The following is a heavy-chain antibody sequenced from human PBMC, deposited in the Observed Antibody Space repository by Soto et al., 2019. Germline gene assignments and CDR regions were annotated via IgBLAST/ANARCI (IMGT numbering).Heavy chain of an antibody. V-gene: IGHV5-51*01. D-gene: IGHD3-22*01. Sequence: GESLKISCKGSGYSFTSYWIGWVRQMPGKGLEWMGIIYPGDSDTRYSPSFQGQVTISADKSISTAYLQWSSLKASDTAMYYCARLSYYDSSGYPPPGSYFDYWGQGIRVTVSS. CDR1: GYSFTSYW. CDR3: ARLSYYDSSGYPPPGSYFDY. J-gene: IGHJ4*02. CDR2: IYPGDSDT.